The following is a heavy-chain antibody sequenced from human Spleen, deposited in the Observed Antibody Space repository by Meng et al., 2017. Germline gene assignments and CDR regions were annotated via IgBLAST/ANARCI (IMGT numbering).Heavy chain of an antibody. V-gene: IGHV4-61*02. CDR1: GDSISSGSYF. Sequence: SCTVSGDSISSGSYFWSWIRQPAGKGLEWIGRIHTRGSTEYNPSLRSRVTISADTSKNQFSLKVTSVTAADTAVYYCARGNNYVDFHFWGQGTLVTVSS. CDR2: IHTRGST. CDR3: ARGNNYVDFHF. D-gene: IGHD4-11*01. J-gene: IGHJ4*02.